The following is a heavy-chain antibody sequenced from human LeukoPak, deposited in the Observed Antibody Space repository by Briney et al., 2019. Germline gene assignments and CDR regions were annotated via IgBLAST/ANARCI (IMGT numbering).Heavy chain of an antibody. CDR1: GYSFTGYY. CDR3: ARYSCSGVICYVHVLDY. Sequence: ASMKVSCKASGYSFTGYYMHWVRQAPGQGLEWMGWINPNSGDTNYAQKFQGRVTMTRDTSISTAYMELSRLTSDDTAVYYCARYSCSGVICYVHVLDYWGQGTLVTVSS. CDR2: INPNSGDT. J-gene: IGHJ4*02. D-gene: IGHD2-15*01. V-gene: IGHV1-2*02.